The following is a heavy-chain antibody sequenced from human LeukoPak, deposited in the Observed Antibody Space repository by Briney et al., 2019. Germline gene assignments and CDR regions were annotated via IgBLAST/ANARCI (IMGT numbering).Heavy chain of an antibody. CDR2: ISYDGSNK. V-gene: IGHV3-30-3*01. Sequence: PGRSLRLSCAASGFIFSGYTVHWVRQAPGKGLEWVALISYDGSNKYSADSVKGRFTISRDNSKNTLYLQMNSLRAEDTAVYYCAREHYYDSSGYYRDFDIWGQGTMVTVSS. CDR3: AREHYYDSSGYYRDFDI. J-gene: IGHJ3*02. CDR1: GFIFSGYT. D-gene: IGHD3-22*01.